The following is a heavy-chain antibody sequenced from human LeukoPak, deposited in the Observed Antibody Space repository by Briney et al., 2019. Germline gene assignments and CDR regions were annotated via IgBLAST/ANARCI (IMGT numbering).Heavy chain of an antibody. D-gene: IGHD6-6*01. CDR2: IYTSGST. V-gene: IGHV4-61*02. CDR1: GGSISSGSYY. Sequence: ASETLSLTCTVSGGSISSGSYYWSWIRQPAGKGLEWIGRIYTSGSTNYNPSLKSRVTISVDTSKNQFSLKLSSVTAADTAVYYCAREGGPRRPGFGRFDPWGQGTLVTVSS. J-gene: IGHJ5*02. CDR3: AREGGPRRPGFGRFDP.